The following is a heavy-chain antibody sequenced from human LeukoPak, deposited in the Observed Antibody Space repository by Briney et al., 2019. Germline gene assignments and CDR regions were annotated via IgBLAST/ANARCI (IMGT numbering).Heavy chain of an antibody. CDR1: GYTFAGYY. CDR3: ARAPLWEGQNDY. V-gene: IGHV1-2*02. CDR2: INPNSGGT. Sequence: GASVKVSCKASGYTFAGYYMHWVRQAPGQGLEWMGWINPNSGGTNYAQKFQGRVTMTRDTSISTAYMELSRLRSDDTAVYYCARAPLWEGQNDYWGQGTLVTVSS. D-gene: IGHD1-26*01. J-gene: IGHJ4*02.